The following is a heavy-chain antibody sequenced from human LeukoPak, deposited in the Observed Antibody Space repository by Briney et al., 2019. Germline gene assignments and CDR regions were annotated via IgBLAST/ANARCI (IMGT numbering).Heavy chain of an antibody. CDR2: IYYSGST. V-gene: IGHV4-39*01. Sequence: SETLSLTCTVSGGSISSTNYYWGWIRQPPGKGLEWIGNIYYSGSTYYNPSLRSRVTMSVDTSKNQFSLKLSSVTAADTAVYYCARGNRNWNYGYYYYMDVWGKGTTVTVSS. J-gene: IGHJ6*03. CDR3: ARGNRNWNYGYYYYMDV. D-gene: IGHD1-7*01. CDR1: GGSISSTNYY.